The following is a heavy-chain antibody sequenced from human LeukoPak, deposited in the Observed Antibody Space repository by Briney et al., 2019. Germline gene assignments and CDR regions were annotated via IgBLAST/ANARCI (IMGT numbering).Heavy chain of an antibody. CDR3: AKVEAARPGGHLVG. J-gene: IGHJ4*02. CDR2: ISGSGGGT. Sequence: GGSLRLSCAASGFTFSSYAMSWVRQAPGKGLEWVSAISGSGGGTYCADSVKGRFTISRDYSKNTLYLQMNSLRAEDTAVYYCAKVEAARPGGHLVGWGQGTLVTVSS. CDR1: GFTFSSYA. V-gene: IGHV3-23*01. D-gene: IGHD6-6*01.